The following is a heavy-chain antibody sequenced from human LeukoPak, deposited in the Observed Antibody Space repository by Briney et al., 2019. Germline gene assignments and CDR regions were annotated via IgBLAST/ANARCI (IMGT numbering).Heavy chain of an antibody. Sequence: SEILSLTCTVSGGSVSIGSYYWSWIRQPAGKGLEWIGRIYTSGSTDYNPSLKSRVTILKDTSKNQFSLRLSSVTAADTAVYYCARTNDFWTGYYEKWGQGTLVTVSS. J-gene: IGHJ4*02. CDR2: IYTSGST. CDR1: GGSVSIGSYY. D-gene: IGHD3/OR15-3a*01. CDR3: ARTNDFWTGYYEK. V-gene: IGHV4-61*02.